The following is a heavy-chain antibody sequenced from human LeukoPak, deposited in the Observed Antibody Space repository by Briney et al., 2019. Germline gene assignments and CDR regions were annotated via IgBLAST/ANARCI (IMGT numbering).Heavy chain of an antibody. V-gene: IGHV3-21*01. J-gene: IGHJ4*02. CDR3: ATLGCAGENCPRAGRALGGY. CDR1: GFTFSSYT. Sequence: PGGSLRLSCTGSGFTFSSYTLHWVRQAPRKELEWVSSISSGGTFVFYADSVTGRFTISRDNAGKFLYLQMDRQRAEDTAVYYGATLGCAGENCPRAGRALGGYWGQGTLVTVSS. CDR2: ISSGGTFV. D-gene: IGHD2-21*01.